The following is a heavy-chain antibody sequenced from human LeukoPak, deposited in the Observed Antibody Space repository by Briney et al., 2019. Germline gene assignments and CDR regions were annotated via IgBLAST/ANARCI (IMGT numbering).Heavy chain of an antibody. D-gene: IGHD1-26*01. CDR3: ARDSKKSYSREHDAFDI. V-gene: IGHV4-31*03. CDR1: GGSISSGGYS. CDR2: IYYSGST. J-gene: IGHJ3*02. Sequence: PSQTLSLTCTVSGGSISSGGYSWSWLRQHPGKGLEWIGYIYYSGSTYYNPSLKSRVTISVDTSKNQFSLKLSSVTAADTAVYYCARDSKKSYSREHDAFDIWGQGTMVTVSS.